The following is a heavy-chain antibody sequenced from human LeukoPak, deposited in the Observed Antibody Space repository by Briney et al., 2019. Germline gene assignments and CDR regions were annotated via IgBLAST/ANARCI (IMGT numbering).Heavy chain of an antibody. V-gene: IGHV3-30*02. CDR1: GFTFSSYG. CDR3: AKDFRDWSYATSPDY. CDR2: IWYDGSNK. D-gene: IGHD2-2*01. J-gene: IGHJ4*02. Sequence: GGSLRLSCAASGFTFSSYGIHWVRQAPGKGLEWVAVIWYDGSNKYYTDSVKGRFTVSRDNSKNTLYLQMNSLRAEDTAVYYCAKDFRDWSYATSPDYWGQGTLVTVSS.